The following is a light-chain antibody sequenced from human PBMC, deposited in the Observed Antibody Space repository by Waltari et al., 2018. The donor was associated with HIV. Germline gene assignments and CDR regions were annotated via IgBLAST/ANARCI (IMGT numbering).Light chain of an antibody. Sequence: QPILTQSLSAAASLGSSVRLSCSLSSGHNTSIIAWHQQQPGKAPRFLMKVESGGSYRKRGGIPDRFAGSSSGADRYLTVPNLQSEDEADYYCETWDRVRRVFGGGTKLTVL. CDR2: VESGGSY. V-gene: IGLV4-60*03. CDR1: SGHNTSI. J-gene: IGLJ3*02. CDR3: ETWDRVRRV.